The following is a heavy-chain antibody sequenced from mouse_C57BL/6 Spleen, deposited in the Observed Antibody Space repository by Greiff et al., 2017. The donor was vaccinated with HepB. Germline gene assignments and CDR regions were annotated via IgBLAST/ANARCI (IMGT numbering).Heavy chain of an antibody. CDR2: ISSGGDYI. CDR3: TRDDYDEGVYAMDY. D-gene: IGHD2-4*01. J-gene: IGHJ4*01. V-gene: IGHV5-9-1*02. CDR1: GFTFSSYA. Sequence: EVQGVESGEGLVKPGGSLKLSCAASGFTFSSYAMSWVRQTPEKRLEWVAYISSGGDYIYYADTVKGRFTISRDNARNTLYLQMSSLKSEDTAMYYCTRDDYDEGVYAMDYWGQGTSVTVSS.